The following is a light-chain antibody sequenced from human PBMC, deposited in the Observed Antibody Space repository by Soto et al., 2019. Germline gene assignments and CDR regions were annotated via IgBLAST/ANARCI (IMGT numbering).Light chain of an antibody. CDR2: NTD. J-gene: IGLJ2*01. CDR1: SASVSTSYY. Sequence: QAVVTQAPSFSVSPGGTVTLTCGLNSASVSTSYYPSWYQQTPGQAPRTLIYNTDTRSSGVPDRFSGSILGNKAALTITGAQADDESDYYCVLYMGRCISVFGGGTKLTV. CDR3: VLYMGRCISV. V-gene: IGLV8-61*01.